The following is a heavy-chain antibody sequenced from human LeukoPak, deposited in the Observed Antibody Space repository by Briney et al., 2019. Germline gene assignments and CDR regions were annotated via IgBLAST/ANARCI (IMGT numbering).Heavy chain of an antibody. J-gene: IGHJ5*02. CDR1: GGSISSSSYY. CDR3: ARNHGSGRGEWFDP. V-gene: IGHV4-39*07. CDR2: IYHSGST. Sequence: SSETLSLTCTVSGGSISSSSYYWGWIRQPPGKGREWIAEIYHSGSTNYNPSLKSRVTISVDKSKNQFSLKLSSVTAADTAVYYCARNHGSGRGEWFDPWGQGTLVTVSS. D-gene: IGHD3-10*01.